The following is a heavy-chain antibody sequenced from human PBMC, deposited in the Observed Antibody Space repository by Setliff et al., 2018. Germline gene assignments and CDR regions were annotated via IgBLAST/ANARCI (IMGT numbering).Heavy chain of an antibody. CDR2: VHFTGST. CDR3: AGLYYSGSGSYYPFDY. D-gene: IGHD3-10*01. Sequence: KTSETLSLTCTVSRGSINSHYWTWIRQPPGKGLEWIGYVHFTGSTNYNPSLKSRVTMSVDVSKNQFSLTLSSVTAADTAVYYCAGLYYSGSGSYYPFDYWGQGTLVTVSS. CDR1: RGSINSHY. J-gene: IGHJ4*02. V-gene: IGHV4-4*08.